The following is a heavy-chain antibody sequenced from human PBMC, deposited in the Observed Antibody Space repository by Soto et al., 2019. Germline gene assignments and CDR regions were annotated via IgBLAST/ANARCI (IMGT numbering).Heavy chain of an antibody. V-gene: IGHV1-69*13. J-gene: IGHJ4*02. CDR2: IIPIFGTA. CDR3: ARDSQTYYYDSSGYYYGGGPFDY. Sequence: ASVKVSCKASGGTFSSYAISWVRQAPGQGLEWMGGIIPIFGTANYAQKFQGRVTITADESTSTAYMELSSLRSEDTAVYYCARDSQTYYYDSSGYYYGGGPFDYWGQGTLVTVSS. CDR1: GGTFSSYA. D-gene: IGHD3-22*01.